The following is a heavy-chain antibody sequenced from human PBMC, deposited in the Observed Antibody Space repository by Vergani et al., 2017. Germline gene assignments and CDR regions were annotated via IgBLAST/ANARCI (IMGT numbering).Heavy chain of an antibody. J-gene: IGHJ6*04. Sequence: EVRLLESGGGLVQPGGSLRLSCATSGFTLSDYWIDWVRQAPGKGLEWVARTRNQARGYSTDYAASVRGIFIVSRDASGKSVSLQMTRLGIDDAAVYFCAMTVKFLDTDVWGKGTTVTVSS. D-gene: IGHD3-3*01. CDR2: TRNQARGYST. CDR1: GFTLSDYW. V-gene: IGHV3-72*01. CDR3: AMTVKFLDTDV.